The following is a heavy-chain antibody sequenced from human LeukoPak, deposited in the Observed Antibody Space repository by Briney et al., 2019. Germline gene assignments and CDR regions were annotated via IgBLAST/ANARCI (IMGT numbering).Heavy chain of an antibody. CDR2: ISWDGGST. D-gene: IGHD3-10*01. V-gene: IGHV3-43D*03. CDR1: GFIFDDYA. Sequence: GGSLRLSCAASGFIFDDYAMHWVRQAPGKGLEWVSLISWDGGSTYYADSVKGRFTISRDNSKNSLYLQMNSLRAEDTALYYCAKGPLSRPSYHPGFGELSNYYYMDVWGKGTTVTVSS. J-gene: IGHJ6*03. CDR3: AKGPLSRPSYHPGFGELSNYYYMDV.